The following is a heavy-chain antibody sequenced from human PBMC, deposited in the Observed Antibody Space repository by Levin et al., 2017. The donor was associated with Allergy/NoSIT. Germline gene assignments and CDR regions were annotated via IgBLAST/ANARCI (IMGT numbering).Heavy chain of an antibody. CDR2: IYYSGST. CDR1: GGSLSSSNYY. J-gene: IGHJ1*01. D-gene: IGHD2-2*02. V-gene: IGHV4-39*01. CDR3: ARQERGSCSSPSCYTDH. Sequence: ETLSLTCTGSGGSLSSSNYYWGWIRQPPGKGLEWIGSIYYSGSTYYNPSLKSRVTISVDTSKNQFSLKLSSVTAADTAVYYCARQERGSCSSPSCYTDHWGQGTLVTVSS.